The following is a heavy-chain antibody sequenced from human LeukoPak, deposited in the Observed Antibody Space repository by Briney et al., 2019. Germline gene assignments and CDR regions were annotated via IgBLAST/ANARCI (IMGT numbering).Heavy chain of an antibody. CDR2: IYPGDSES. V-gene: IGHV5-51*01. Sequence: GESLKISCKGSGYSFNNYWIAWVRQMPGKGLEWMGIIYPGDSESKYSPSFQGQVTISADKSIITAYLQWSSLKASDTAMYYCARQAGDSAFDIWGQGTMVTVSS. D-gene: IGHD7-27*01. J-gene: IGHJ3*02. CDR3: ARQAGDSAFDI. CDR1: GYSFNNYW.